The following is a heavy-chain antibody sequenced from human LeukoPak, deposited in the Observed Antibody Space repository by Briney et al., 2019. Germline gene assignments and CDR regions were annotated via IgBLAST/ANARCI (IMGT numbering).Heavy chain of an antibody. J-gene: IGHJ6*03. CDR2: ISSSSSYI. Sequence: GGSLRLSCAASGFTFSSYGMHWVRQAPGKGLEWVSSISSSSSYIYYADSVKGRFTISRDNAKNSLYLQMNSLRAEDTAVYYCARDPRGYSGYDNYYYYMDVWGKGTTVTVSS. CDR3: ARDPRGYSGYDNYYYYMDV. CDR1: GFTFSSYG. V-gene: IGHV3-21*01. D-gene: IGHD5-12*01.